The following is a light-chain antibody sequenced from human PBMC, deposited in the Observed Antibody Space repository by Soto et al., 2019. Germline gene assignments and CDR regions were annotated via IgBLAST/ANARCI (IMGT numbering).Light chain of an antibody. J-gene: IGKJ5*01. CDR1: QSVLFNSNNKNY. CDR2: WAS. V-gene: IGKV4-1*01. CDR3: QLYYSTPIT. Sequence: VMAWCPDALAVAVGEKGSVHCKCSQSVLFNSNNKNYVAWFQQKPGQTPKLLMYWASTRESGVPDRFSGYVSATDFTLTISSLQAEDVAVYYCQLYYSTPITFGEGTRLEIK.